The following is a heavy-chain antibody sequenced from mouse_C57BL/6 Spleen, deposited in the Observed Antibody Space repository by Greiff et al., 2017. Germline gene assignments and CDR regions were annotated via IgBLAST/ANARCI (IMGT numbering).Heavy chain of an antibody. D-gene: IGHD1-1*01. CDR2: IYPRSGNT. J-gene: IGHJ4*01. Sequence: VQLQQSGAELARPGASVKLSCKASGYTFTSYGISWVKQRTGQGLEWIGEIYPRSGNTYYNEKFKGKATLTADKSSSTACMELRSLTSEDSAVYFCARYYYGSSFDYYAMDYWGQGTSVTVSS. CDR1: GYTFTSYG. CDR3: ARYYYGSSFDYYAMDY. V-gene: IGHV1-81*01.